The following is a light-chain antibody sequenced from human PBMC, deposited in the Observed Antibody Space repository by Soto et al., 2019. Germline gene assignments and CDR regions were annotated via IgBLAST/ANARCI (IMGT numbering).Light chain of an antibody. Sequence: EIVLTQSPGTLSLSPGERATLSCRASQSVSSSFLAWYQQKPGQAPRLLIYGASSRATGIPDRFSGSGSGKDFTLTISRLEPEDFAVYYCQQCGSSSWTFGQGTKGESK. J-gene: IGKJ1*01. V-gene: IGKV3-20*01. CDR1: QSVSSSF. CDR3: QQCGSSSWT. CDR2: GAS.